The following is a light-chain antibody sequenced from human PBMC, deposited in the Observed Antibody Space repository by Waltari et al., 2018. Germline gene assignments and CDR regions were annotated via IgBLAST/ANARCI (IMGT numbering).Light chain of an antibody. J-gene: IGLJ2*01. V-gene: IGLV4-69*01. CDR2: LNNDGSH. CDR3: QTWDSGIVL. Sequence: QLVLTQSPSASASLGASVKLTCTLSSGHSSYTIAWHQQRPEKGPRYLMKLNNDGSHTKGDGIPERFSGASSGAERYLTISSLQSEDEADYYCQTWDSGIVLFGGGTKLTVL. CDR1: SGHSSYT.